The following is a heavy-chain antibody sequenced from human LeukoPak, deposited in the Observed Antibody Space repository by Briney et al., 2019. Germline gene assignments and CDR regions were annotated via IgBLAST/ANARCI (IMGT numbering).Heavy chain of an antibody. Sequence: PSENLSLTCTVSGYTISSSYYWGWLRPPPGEGLEWIGSIYHSGSSYYNPSLNSRVTISVDTSNTQYSLKLSSVTGADTAVYYCARRPRFYAFDILVQGAMVTVSS. CDR1: GYTISSSYY. CDR3: ARRPRFYAFDI. D-gene: IGHD3-3*01. CDR2: IYHSGSS. V-gene: IGHV4-38-2*02. J-gene: IGHJ3*02.